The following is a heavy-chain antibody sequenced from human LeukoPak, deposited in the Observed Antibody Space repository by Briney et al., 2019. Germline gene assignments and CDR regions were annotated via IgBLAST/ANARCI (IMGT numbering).Heavy chain of an antibody. J-gene: IGHJ6*03. CDR2: ISYDGSNK. V-gene: IGHV3-30*03. CDR3: ARGVYDFWSGYYTLTPDYYYYMDV. Sequence: PGGSLRLSCAASGFTFSSYGMHWVRQAPGKGLEWVAVISYDGSNKYYADSVKGRFTISRDNSKNTLYLQMNSLRAEDTAVYYCARGVYDFWSGYYTLTPDYYYYMDVWGKGTTVTVSS. CDR1: GFTFSSYG. D-gene: IGHD3-3*01.